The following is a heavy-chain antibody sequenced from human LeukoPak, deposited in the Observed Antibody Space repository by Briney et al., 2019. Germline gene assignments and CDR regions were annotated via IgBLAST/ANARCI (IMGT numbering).Heavy chain of an antibody. J-gene: IGHJ4*02. D-gene: IGHD3-22*01. CDR2: ISYDGSNK. CDR1: GFTFSSYG. Sequence: GSLRLSCAASGFTFSSYGMHWVRQAPGKGLEWVAVISYDGSNKYYADSVKGRFTISRDDSKNTLYLQMNSLRAEDTAVYYCAKGLYYYDSSGPPFDYWGQGTLVTVSS. CDR3: AKGLYYYDSSGPPFDY. V-gene: IGHV3-30*18.